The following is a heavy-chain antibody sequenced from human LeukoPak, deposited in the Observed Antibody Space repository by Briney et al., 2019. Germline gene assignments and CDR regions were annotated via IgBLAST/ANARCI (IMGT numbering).Heavy chain of an antibody. CDR3: ARVTVTTERRYYYYGMDV. CDR1: SVCISSGSYY. J-gene: IGHJ6*02. D-gene: IGHD4-11*01. CDR2: IYTSGCT. Sequence: SQTLSFTSTVASVCISSGSYYRSSIRQPPGKGLKLIGRIYTSGCTNYNPSLKSRVTISVDTSKNQFSLKLSSVTAADTAVYYCARVTVTTERRYYYYGMDVWGQGTTVTVSS. V-gene: IGHV4-61*02.